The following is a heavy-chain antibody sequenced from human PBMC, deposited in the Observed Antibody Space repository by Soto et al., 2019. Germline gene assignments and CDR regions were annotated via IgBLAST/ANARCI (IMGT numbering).Heavy chain of an antibody. CDR1: GFTFSSYN. D-gene: IGHD1-1*01. V-gene: IGHV3-30-3*01. CDR3: ARGQLEFDY. Sequence: QVQLVESGGGLVQPGRSLRLSCAGSGFTFSSYNMHWVRQAPGKGLEWVAVVSYDSINKHYTDSVKGRFTISRDNSKNTLYLQMNGLRPEDTAVYYCARGQLEFDYWGQGTLVTVSS. CDR2: VSYDSINK. J-gene: IGHJ4*02.